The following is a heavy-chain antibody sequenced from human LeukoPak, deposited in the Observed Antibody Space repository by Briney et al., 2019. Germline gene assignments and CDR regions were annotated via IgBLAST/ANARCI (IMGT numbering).Heavy chain of an antibody. J-gene: IGHJ6*02. CDR3: AKAVSTHYYYYGMDV. CDR2: ISGSGGST. CDR1: GFTFSNYA. Sequence: GGSLRLSCAASGFTFSNYAISWVRQAPGKGLEWVSAISGSGGSTYYADSVKGRFTVSRDNSKNTLYLQMNSLRAEDTAVYYCAKAVSTHYYYYGMDVWGQGTTVTVFS. D-gene: IGHD2/OR15-2a*01. V-gene: IGHV3-23*01.